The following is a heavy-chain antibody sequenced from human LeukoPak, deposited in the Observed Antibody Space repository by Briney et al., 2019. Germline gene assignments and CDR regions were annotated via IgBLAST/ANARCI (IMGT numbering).Heavy chain of an antibody. V-gene: IGHV4-4*07. CDR1: GGSISGYY. J-gene: IGHJ3*02. D-gene: IGHD1-7*01. Sequence: SETLSLTCSVSGGSISGYYWTWLRQPAGKGLEWIGRVYTSGSTHYNPSLKTRLTMSVDTSKNQFSLKLSSVTAADTAVYYCARLITGTTTAFDIWGQGTMVTVSS. CDR2: VYTSGST. CDR3: ARLITGTTTAFDI.